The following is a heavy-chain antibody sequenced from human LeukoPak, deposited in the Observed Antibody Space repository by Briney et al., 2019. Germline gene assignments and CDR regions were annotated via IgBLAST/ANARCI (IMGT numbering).Heavy chain of an antibody. V-gene: IGHV4-34*01. Sequence: PETLSLTCAVYGGSFSGYYWSWIRQPPGKGLEWIGEINHSGSTNYNPSLKSRVTISVDTSKNQFSLKLSSVTAADTAVYYCARGHIVVGPSALFRRLGVYYFDDWGQVTPVSVSS. CDR2: INHSGST. CDR1: GGSFSGYY. J-gene: IGHJ4*02. D-gene: IGHD2-2*01. CDR3: ARGHIVVGPSALFRRLGVYYFDD.